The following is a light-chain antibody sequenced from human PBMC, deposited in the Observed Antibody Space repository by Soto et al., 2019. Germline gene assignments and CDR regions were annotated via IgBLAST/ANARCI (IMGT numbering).Light chain of an antibody. CDR2: DVS. CDR1: HDIGKF. J-gene: IGKJ4*01. V-gene: IGKV1-33*01. CDR3: QQYDNLPLT. Sequence: IQMTQSPSSLSASIGDRVTITCQASHDIGKFLSWYQHKPGKAPKLLIHDVSSLETGVPSRFRGSGSGIVFTLSISSLQSEDFATYYCQQYDNLPLTFGGGTKVDI.